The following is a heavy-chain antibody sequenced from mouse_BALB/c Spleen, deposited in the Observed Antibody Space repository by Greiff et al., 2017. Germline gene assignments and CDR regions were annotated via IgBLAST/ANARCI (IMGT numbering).Heavy chain of an antibody. Sequence: QVQLQQSGPELVRPGDSVKMSCKASGFTFTRYWVHWVKQRPGQGLEWIGMIDPSNSETRFNQKFKDKATLNVDKSANAAYMQLSSLTSEDTAVYYCASGSFTGAMDYWGEGTSVTVAS. CDR2: IDPSNSET. CDR3: ASGSFTGAMDY. J-gene: IGHJ4*01. CDR1: GFTFTRYW. V-gene: IGHV1S127*01. D-gene: IGHD4-1*01.